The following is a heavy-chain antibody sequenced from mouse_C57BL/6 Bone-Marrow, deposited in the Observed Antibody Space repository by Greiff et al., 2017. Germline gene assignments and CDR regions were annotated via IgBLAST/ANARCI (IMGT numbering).Heavy chain of an antibody. CDR1: GFSFKSYG. Sequence: QVQLQQSGPGLVQPSQSLSITCTVSGFSFKSYGVHWVRQSPGKGLEWLGGIWSGGSTDYNAAFISRLSISKDNSKSQVFFKMNSLQADDTAIYYCARKRRREHYAMCYWGQGPSVTVSS. CDR3: ARKRRREHYAMCY. CDR2: IWSGGST. J-gene: IGHJ4*01. V-gene: IGHV2-2*01.